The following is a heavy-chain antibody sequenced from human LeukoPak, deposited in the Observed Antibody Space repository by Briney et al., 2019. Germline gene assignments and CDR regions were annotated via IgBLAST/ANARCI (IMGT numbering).Heavy chain of an antibody. CDR3: ARAWRGYYYYFDY. V-gene: IGHV3-9*01. Sequence: GGSLRLSCAGSGFIFNNYAMHWVRQPPGKGLEWVSGISWNSGSIDYADSVKGRFTISRDNAKNSLYLQMNSLRAEDTAVYYCARAWRGYYYYFDYWGQGTLVTVSS. J-gene: IGHJ4*02. D-gene: IGHD3-22*01. CDR1: GFIFNNYA. CDR2: ISWNSGSI.